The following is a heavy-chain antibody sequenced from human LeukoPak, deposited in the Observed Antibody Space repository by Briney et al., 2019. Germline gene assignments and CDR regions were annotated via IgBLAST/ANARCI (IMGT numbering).Heavy chain of an antibody. J-gene: IGHJ4*02. V-gene: IGHV3-66*04. D-gene: IGHD3-10*01. CDR3: ARLPSGDY. CDR2: IYSGSST. Sequence: QPGGSLRLSCAASGFIVSSTYMSWVRQAPGKGLEWVSVIYSGSSTYYADSVKGRFTISRDNSKNTLYLQMNSLRAEDTALHYCARLPSGDYWGQGTLVTVSS. CDR1: GFIVSSTY.